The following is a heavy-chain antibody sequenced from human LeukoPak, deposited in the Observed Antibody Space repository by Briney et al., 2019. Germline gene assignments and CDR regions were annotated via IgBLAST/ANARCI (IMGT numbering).Heavy chain of an antibody. J-gene: IGHJ3*02. V-gene: IGHV3-21*04. CDR3: AKDLTRTGDYAFDI. CDR1: GFTFSSYS. CDR2: ISSSSSYI. D-gene: IGHD3/OR15-3a*01. Sequence: GGSLRLSCAASGFTFSSYSMNWVRQAPGKGLEWVSSISSSSSYIYYADSVKGRFTISRDNAKNSLYLQMNSLRAEDMALYYCAKDLTRTGDYAFDIWGQGTMVTVSS.